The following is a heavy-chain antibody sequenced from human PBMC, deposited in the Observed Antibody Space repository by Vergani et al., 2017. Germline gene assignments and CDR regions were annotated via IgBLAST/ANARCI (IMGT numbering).Heavy chain of an antibody. CDR3: VRDQVTMLRGSDALDI. D-gene: IGHD3-10*01. CDR1: GFTFGYYA. CDR2: NRSKAHGQAT. Sequence: EVQLVESGGDLVQPGRSLRLSCTASGFTFGYYAMDWFRQAPGPELEGVGGNRSKAHGQATIYAASVNGRFTISRDDSKCIAYLQMNNLQTEDTAMYYCVRDQVTMLRGSDALDIWGQGRMVTVSS. V-gene: IGHV3-49*03. J-gene: IGHJ3*02.